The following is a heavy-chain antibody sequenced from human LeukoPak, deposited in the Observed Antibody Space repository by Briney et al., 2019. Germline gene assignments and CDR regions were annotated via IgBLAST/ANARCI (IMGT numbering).Heavy chain of an antibody. CDR1: GYTFTSD. Sequence: ASVKVSCKAPGYTFTSDINWVRQATGQGLEWMGWMNPSSGNTDYAPKFQGRVTMTRDISIRTAYMELSSLRSEDTAVYYCARGAVSRDCSGGSCYHFDIWGQGTMVTVSS. D-gene: IGHD2-15*01. J-gene: IGHJ3*02. CDR2: MNPSSGNT. V-gene: IGHV1-8*01. CDR3: ARGAVSRDCSGGSCYHFDI.